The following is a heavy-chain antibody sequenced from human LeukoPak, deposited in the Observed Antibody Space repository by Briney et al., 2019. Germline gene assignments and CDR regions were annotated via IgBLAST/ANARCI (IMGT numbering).Heavy chain of an antibody. CDR3: ASLLWFGESSADY. V-gene: IGHV3-48*04. CDR2: ISSSSSTI. Sequence: GGSLRLSCAASGFTFSSYSMNWVRQAPGKGLEWVSYISSSSSTIYYADSVKGRFTISRDNAKNSLYLQMNSLRAEDTAVYYCASLLWFGESSADYWGQGTLVTVSS. CDR1: GFTFSSYS. D-gene: IGHD3-10*01. J-gene: IGHJ4*02.